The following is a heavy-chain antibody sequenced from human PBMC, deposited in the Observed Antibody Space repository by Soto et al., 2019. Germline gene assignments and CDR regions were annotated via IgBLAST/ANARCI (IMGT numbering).Heavy chain of an antibody. Sequence: QVQLQESGPGLVKPSETLSLTCTVSGGSISSYRWSWIRQPAGKGLEWIGRLNTNGNTHYNPSLKSRVSASVDTSRNQFFLTLRSVTAGDSAVYHCGREIGETWDNEAPWGQGPPVTVSS. D-gene: IGHD3-16*01. V-gene: IGHV4-4*07. CDR3: GREIGETWDNEAP. J-gene: IGHJ5*02. CDR1: GGSISSYR. CDR2: LNTNGNT.